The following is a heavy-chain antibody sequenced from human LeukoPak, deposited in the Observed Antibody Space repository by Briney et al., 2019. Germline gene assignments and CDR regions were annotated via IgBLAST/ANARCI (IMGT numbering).Heavy chain of an antibody. V-gene: IGHV5-51*03. J-gene: IGHJ4*02. CDR3: SIGGDSSTSCYRCFDY. Sequence: GESLTISCTGSGYRFTNYWIGWVRQMPGKGLEWMGLIYPGDSDTRYSPSFQGQVTISADKSISTAYLQWSSLKASDTAMYYCSIGGDSSTSCYRCFDYWGQGTLVTVSS. CDR2: IYPGDSDT. D-gene: IGHD2-2*02. CDR1: GYRFTNYW.